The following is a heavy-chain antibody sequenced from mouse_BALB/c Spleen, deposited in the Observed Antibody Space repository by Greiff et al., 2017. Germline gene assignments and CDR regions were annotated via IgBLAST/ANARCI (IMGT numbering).Heavy chain of an antibody. V-gene: IGHV5-17*02. J-gene: IGHJ3*01. Sequence: DVKLVESGGGLVQPGGSRKLSCAASGFTFSSFGMHWVRQAPEKGLEWVAYISSVSSTIYYADTVKGRFTISRDNPKNTLFLQMTSLRSEDTAMYYCASGGNYAWFAYWGQGTLVTVSA. CDR3: ASGGNYAWFAY. CDR1: GFTFSSFG. CDR2: ISSVSSTI. D-gene: IGHD1-1*02.